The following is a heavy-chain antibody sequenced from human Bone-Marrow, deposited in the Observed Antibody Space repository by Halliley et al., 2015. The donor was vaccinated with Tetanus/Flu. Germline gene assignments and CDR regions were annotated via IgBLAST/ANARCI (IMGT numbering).Heavy chain of an antibody. Sequence: LGWLGFIFPRDSETRYSPSFEGQVTISADKSPGIAYLQWSSLKASDTAVYYCVRRCGGDCYIDYWGQGALVTVSS. D-gene: IGHD2-21*02. V-gene: IGHV5-51*01. CDR2: IFPRDSET. J-gene: IGHJ4*02. CDR3: VRRCGGDCYIDY.